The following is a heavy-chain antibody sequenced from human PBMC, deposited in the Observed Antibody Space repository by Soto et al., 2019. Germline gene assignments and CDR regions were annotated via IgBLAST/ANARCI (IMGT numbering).Heavy chain of an antibody. Sequence: GESLKITCKGSGYSFTSYWIGWARQMPGKGLERMGINYPGDSDTSYSPSFHGRFTISRDNAKNSLYLQMNCLRAVDTAVYYCARDDAPRGGYSYFGYWGQGTLLAVSS. V-gene: IGHV5-51*01. CDR3: ARDDAPRGGYSYFGY. CDR1: GYSFTSYW. CDR2: NYPGDSDT. D-gene: IGHD2-15*01. J-gene: IGHJ4*02.